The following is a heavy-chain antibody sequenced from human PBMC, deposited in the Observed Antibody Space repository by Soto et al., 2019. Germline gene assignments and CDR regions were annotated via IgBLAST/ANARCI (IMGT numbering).Heavy chain of an antibody. CDR3: ARGPPLRVLKFYYYYYMDV. CDR2: IIPILGIA. CDR1: GGTFSSYT. D-gene: IGHD2-8*01. J-gene: IGHJ6*03. Sequence: GASVKVSCKASGGTFSSYTISWVRQAPGQGLEWMGRIIPILGIANYAQKFQGRVTITADKSTSTAYMELSSLRSEDTAVYYCARGPPLRVLKFYYYYYMDVWGKGTTVTVSS. V-gene: IGHV1-69*02.